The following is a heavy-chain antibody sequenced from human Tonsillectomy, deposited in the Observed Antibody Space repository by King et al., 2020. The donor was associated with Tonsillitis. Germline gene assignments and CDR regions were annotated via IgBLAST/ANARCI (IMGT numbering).Heavy chain of an antibody. CDR1: GGSFSTYY. D-gene: IGHD3-3*01. Sequence: VQLQQWGAGLLKPSETLSLTCAVYGGSFSTYYWSWIRQPPGKGLEWIGEINHSGSTNYNPSLKSRVTISVDTSKNQFSLKVSSVTAADTALYYCARGSLTIFGVAPHYWGQGTLVTVFS. CDR2: INHSGST. CDR3: ARGSLTIFGVAPHY. V-gene: IGHV4-34*01. J-gene: IGHJ4*02.